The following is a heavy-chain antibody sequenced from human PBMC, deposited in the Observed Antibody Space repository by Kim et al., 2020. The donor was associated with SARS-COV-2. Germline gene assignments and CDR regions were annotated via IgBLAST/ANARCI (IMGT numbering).Heavy chain of an antibody. D-gene: IGHD5-18*01. J-gene: IGHJ3*02. V-gene: IGHV3-30*02. CDR2: K. CDR3: AKLDTANAFDI. Sequence: KSYRDSVKGRFTISRDNSKNTLYLQMNSLRAEDTAVYYCAKLDTANAFDIWGQGTMVTVSS.